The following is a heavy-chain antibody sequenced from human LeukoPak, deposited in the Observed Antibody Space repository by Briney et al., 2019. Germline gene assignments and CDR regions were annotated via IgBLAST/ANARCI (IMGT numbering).Heavy chain of an antibody. V-gene: IGHV4-28*03. J-gene: IGHJ2*01. Sequence: SETLSLTCAVSGYSISSSNWWGWIRQPPGKGLEWIGYIYYSESTYYNPSLKSRVTISVDTSKNQFSLKLSSVTAADTAEYYCARGRYFDRFSGYWYFDLWGRGTLVTVSS. D-gene: IGHD3-9*01. CDR2: IYYSEST. CDR1: GYSISSSNW. CDR3: ARGRYFDRFSGYWYFDL.